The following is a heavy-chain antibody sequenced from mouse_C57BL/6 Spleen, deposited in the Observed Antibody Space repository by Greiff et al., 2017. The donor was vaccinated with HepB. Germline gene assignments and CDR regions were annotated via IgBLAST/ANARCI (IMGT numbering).Heavy chain of an antibody. Sequence: EVKLMESGGGLVQPGGSMKLSCVASGFTFSNYWMNWVRQSPEKGLEWVAQIRLKSDNYATHYAESVKGRFTISRDDSKSSVYLQMNNLRAEDTGIYYCTGDDYEDYAMDYWGQGTSVTVSS. J-gene: IGHJ4*01. CDR3: TGDDYEDYAMDY. CDR1: GFTFSNYW. V-gene: IGHV6-3*01. D-gene: IGHD2-4*01. CDR2: IRLKSDNYAT.